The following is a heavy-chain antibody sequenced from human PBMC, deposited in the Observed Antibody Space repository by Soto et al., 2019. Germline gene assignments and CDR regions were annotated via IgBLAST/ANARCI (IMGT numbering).Heavy chain of an antibody. D-gene: IGHD4-17*01. V-gene: IGHV3-23*01. CDR1: GFSVANYA. Sequence: PGGSLRLSCVASGFSVANYAMSWVRQAPGKGLEWVSSISVNGATTYYADSVKGRFTISRDNSKNTLYLQMSSLRAGDTAVYYCAKDDYGYWFDPWGPGTQVTVSS. CDR2: ISVNGATT. CDR3: AKDDYGYWFDP. J-gene: IGHJ5*02.